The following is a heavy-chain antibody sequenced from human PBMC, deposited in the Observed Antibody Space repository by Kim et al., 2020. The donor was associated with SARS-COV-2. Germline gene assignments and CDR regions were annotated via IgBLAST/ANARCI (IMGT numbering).Heavy chain of an antibody. J-gene: IGHJ4*02. CDR1: GYTLTELS. CDR3: ATDKRAGWNDGFDY. V-gene: IGHV1-24*01. D-gene: IGHD1-1*01. Sequence: ASVKVSCKVSGYTLTELSMHWVRQAPGKGLEWMGGFDPEDGETIYAQKFQGRVTMTEDTSTDTAYMELSSLRSEDTAVYYCATDKRAGWNDGFDYWGQGTLVTVSS. CDR2: FDPEDGET.